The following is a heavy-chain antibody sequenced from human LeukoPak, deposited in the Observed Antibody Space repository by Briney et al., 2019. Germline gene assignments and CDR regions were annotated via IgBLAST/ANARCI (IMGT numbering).Heavy chain of an antibody. CDR3: ARVGRDDFWSGYSTWFDP. D-gene: IGHD3-3*01. J-gene: IGHJ5*02. CDR2: IYYSGST. V-gene: IGHV4-31*03. Sequence: PSETLSLTCTVSGGSISSGDYYWSWIRQHPGKGLEWIGYIYYSGSTYYNPSLKSRVTISVDTSKNQFSLKLSSVTAADTAVYYCARVGRDDFWSGYSTWFDPWGQGTLVTVSS. CDR1: GGSISSGDYY.